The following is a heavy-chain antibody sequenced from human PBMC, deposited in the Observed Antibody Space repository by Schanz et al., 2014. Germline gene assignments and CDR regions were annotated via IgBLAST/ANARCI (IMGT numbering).Heavy chain of an antibody. CDR2: IGVDGTTT. Sequence: EVQLLESGGGLVQPGGSLRLSCLASGFAFSSYGMNWLRQAPGKGLEWVSIIGVDGTTTYYADSVKGRFTISRDNAKSTLYLQMNSLRPEDTAVDFCVSQTGSHDYWGQGTLVTVAS. CDR3: VSQTGSHDY. J-gene: IGHJ4*02. V-gene: IGHV3-23*01. D-gene: IGHD6-13*01. CDR1: GFAFSSYG.